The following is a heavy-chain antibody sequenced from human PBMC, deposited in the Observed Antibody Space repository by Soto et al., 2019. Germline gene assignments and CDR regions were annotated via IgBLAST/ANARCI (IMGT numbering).Heavy chain of an antibody. CDR3: TRGSGNWYFDL. V-gene: IGHV3-20*04. J-gene: IGHJ2*01. CDR1: GFIFKNYG. Sequence: EVQLVESGGGVVRPGGSLRLSCAASGFIFKNYGMSWVRQGPGKGLEWVSGVNWNGDTTYYGDSVMGRFTISRDNAKNSMFLGMNSLRVEDTAVYYCTRGSGNWYFDLWGRGTLVTVSS. CDR2: VNWNGDTT.